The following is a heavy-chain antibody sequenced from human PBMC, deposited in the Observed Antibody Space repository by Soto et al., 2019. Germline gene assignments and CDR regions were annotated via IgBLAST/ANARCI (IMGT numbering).Heavy chain of an antibody. CDR3: ARGFYGSGSYYSRRANYYYGMDV. D-gene: IGHD3-10*01. Sequence: SETLSLTCAFYGWSFSGYYWSWIRQPPGKGLEWIGEINHSGSTNYNPSLKSRVTISVDTSKNQFSLKLSSVTAADTAVYYCARGFYGSGSYYSRRANYYYGMDVWGQGTTVTVSS. CDR1: GWSFSGYY. V-gene: IGHV4-34*01. J-gene: IGHJ6*02. CDR2: INHSGST.